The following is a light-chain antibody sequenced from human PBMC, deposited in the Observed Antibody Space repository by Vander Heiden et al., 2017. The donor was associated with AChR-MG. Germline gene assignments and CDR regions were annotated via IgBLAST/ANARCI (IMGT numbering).Light chain of an antibody. J-gene: IGLJ1*01. V-gene: IGLV2-23*01. CDR1: SSDVGSYNL. CDR3: CTYAGSNTYV. Sequence: QSALTQPASVSGSPGQSITISCTGTSSDVGSYNLVSWYQQHPGKAPKLMIYEGTKRPSGVSDRFSGSKSGNTASLTISGLQAEDEADYSCCTYAGSNTYVFGSGTKVTVL. CDR2: EGT.